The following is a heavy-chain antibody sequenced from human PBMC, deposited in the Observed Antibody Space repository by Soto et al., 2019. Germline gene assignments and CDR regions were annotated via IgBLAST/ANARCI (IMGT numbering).Heavy chain of an antibody. V-gene: IGHV1-69*01. Sequence: VQLVQSGAEVKKPGSSVKVSCKASGGTFTSFPFSWVRQAPGQGLEWMGGIIPIFEKTNYAQKFRGRLTITADESTTTAYMELTSLTSEDTAVYFCARESGDYGRPYFDYWGQGTLVTVSS. CDR3: ARESGDYGRPYFDY. CDR1: GGTFTSFP. CDR2: IIPIFEKT. J-gene: IGHJ4*02. D-gene: IGHD3-10*01.